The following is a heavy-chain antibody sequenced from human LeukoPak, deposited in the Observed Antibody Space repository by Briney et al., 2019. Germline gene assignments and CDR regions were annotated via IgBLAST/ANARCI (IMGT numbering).Heavy chain of an antibody. CDR3: AKGCNSISCTLIDQ. J-gene: IGHJ4*02. CDR1: GFTFSSYA. Sequence: GGSLRLSCAASGFTFSSYAMSWVRQAPGDGLEWVSTISGTGDTTYYADSMKGRFTISRDNSKNTLFLQMNSLRAEDTAVYYCAKGCNSISCTLIDQWGQGTLVTVSS. D-gene: IGHD2/OR15-2a*01. CDR2: ISGTGDTT. V-gene: IGHV3-23*01.